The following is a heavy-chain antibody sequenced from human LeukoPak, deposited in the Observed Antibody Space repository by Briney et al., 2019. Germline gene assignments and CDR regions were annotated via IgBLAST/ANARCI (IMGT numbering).Heavy chain of an antibody. Sequence: GGSLRLSYAASGFTVSSNEMTWVRQAPGKGLEWVSSLSGVSTYYADSRKGRFTISRDNSKKTLYLPMNSLRAEDTAVYYCARDRVWGAVAGTSYPDLWGRGTLVTVSS. V-gene: IGHV3-38-3*01. D-gene: IGHD6-19*01. CDR3: ARDRVWGAVAGTSYPDL. CDR1: GFTVSSNE. J-gene: IGHJ2*01. CDR2: LSGVST.